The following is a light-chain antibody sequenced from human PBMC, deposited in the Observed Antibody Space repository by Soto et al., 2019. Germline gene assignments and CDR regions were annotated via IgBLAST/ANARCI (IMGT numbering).Light chain of an antibody. Sequence: EIVLTQSPGTLSLSPGERATLSCRASQSVSNTNLAWYQQKPGQAPRLLIYGASSRATGIPDRFSGSGSGXXXXXXXXXXXXXDFAVXXXXQYGSAPRTFGQGTKVEIK. J-gene: IGKJ1*01. V-gene: IGKV3-20*01. CDR3: XQYGSAPRT. CDR2: GAS. CDR1: QSVSNTN.